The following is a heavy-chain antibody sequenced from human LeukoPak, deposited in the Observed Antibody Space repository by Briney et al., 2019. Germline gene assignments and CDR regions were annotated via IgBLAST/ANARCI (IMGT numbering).Heavy chain of an antibody. Sequence: PSETLSLTCTVSGGSISSGSYYWSWIRQPAGKGLEWIGRIYTGGSTNYNPSLKSRVTISVDTSKNQFSLKLSSVTAADTAVYYCARDRRPIAAPEEWGQGTLVTVSS. CDR2: IYTGGST. V-gene: IGHV4-61*02. J-gene: IGHJ4*02. CDR1: GGSISSGSYY. CDR3: ARDRRPIAAPEE. D-gene: IGHD6-6*01.